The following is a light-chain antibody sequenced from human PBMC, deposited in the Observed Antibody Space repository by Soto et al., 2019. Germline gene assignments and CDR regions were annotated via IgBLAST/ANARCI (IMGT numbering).Light chain of an antibody. J-gene: IGKJ1*01. V-gene: IGKV3-15*01. CDR2: GAS. CDR1: QSVSSN. CDR3: QQYNNWVRT. Sequence: EIVMTQSPATLSVSPGERATLSCRASQSVSSNLAWYQQKPGQAPRLLIYGASTRATGIPARFSGSGSGTEFTLTISSLQSEDFAVYYCQQYNNWVRTFGQGTKVELK.